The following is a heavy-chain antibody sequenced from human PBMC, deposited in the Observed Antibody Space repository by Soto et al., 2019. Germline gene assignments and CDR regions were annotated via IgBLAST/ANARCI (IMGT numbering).Heavy chain of an antibody. CDR2: IIPIFGTA. CDR1: GGTFSSYA. J-gene: IGHJ5*02. Sequence: SVKVSCKASGGTFSSYAISWVRQAPGQGLEWMGGIIPIFGTANYAQKFQGRVTITADESTSTAYMELSSLRSEDTAVYYCARGWSGGRCYSGPWGEGTLVSVSS. V-gene: IGHV1-69*13. CDR3: ARGWSGGRCYSGP. D-gene: IGHD2-15*01.